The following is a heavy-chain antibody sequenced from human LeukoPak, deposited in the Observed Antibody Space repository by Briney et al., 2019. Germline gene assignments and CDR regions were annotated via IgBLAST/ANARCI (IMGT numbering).Heavy chain of an antibody. D-gene: IGHD4-17*01. J-gene: IGHJ6*02. V-gene: IGHV4-39*07. CDR2: IYYSGST. CDR1: GGSISSSSYY. CDR3: ARRGRTVTTSGPYYYYAMDI. Sequence: SETLSLTCTVSGGSISSSSYYWGWIRQPPGKGLEWIGSIYYSGSTYYNPSLKSRVTISVDTSKNQFSLKLSSVTAADTAVYYCARRGRTVTTSGPYYYYAMDIWGQGTMVTVSS.